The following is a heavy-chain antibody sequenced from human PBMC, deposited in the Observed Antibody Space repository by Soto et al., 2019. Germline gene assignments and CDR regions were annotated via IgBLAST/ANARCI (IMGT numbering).Heavy chain of an antibody. Sequence: QLQLQESGSGPVKPSQTLSLTCAVSGGSISSGGYSWSWIRQPPGKGLEWIGYIYHSGSIYYNPSLKSRVTISVDRSKNQFSLKLSSVTAADTAVYYCARVPSPWGQGTLVTVSS. CDR1: GGSISSGGYS. V-gene: IGHV4-30-2*01. J-gene: IGHJ5*02. CDR3: ARVPSP. CDR2: IYHSGSI.